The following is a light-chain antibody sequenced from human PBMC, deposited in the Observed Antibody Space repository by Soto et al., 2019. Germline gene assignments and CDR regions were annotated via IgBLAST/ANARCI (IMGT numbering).Light chain of an antibody. CDR1: QSVSSS. V-gene: IGKV3-11*01. Sequence: EIVLTQSPDTLSLSPGERATLSCRASQSVSSSLAWYQQKPGQAPRLLIYDASKRATGIPARFSGSGSGTDFTLTISSLEPEDFAVYHCQQLINWPPEVTCGPGPKVDIK. CDR3: QQLINWPPEVT. CDR2: DAS. J-gene: IGKJ3*01.